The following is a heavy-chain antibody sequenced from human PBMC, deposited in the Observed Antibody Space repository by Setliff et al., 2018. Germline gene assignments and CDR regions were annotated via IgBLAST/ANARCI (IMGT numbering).Heavy chain of an antibody. V-gene: IGHV4-38-2*02. CDR2: ISHSGST. CDR1: GYSISSGHY. D-gene: IGHD4-17*01. J-gene: IGHJ4*02. Sequence: SETLSLTCTVSGYSISSGHYWGWIRQPPGKGLEWIGSISHSGSTYYNPSLRSRVTISLDTSKNQFSPKLTSVTAADTAVYYCAGGRRYDYGWDFDYRGQGTQVTVSS. CDR3: AGGRRYDYGWDFDY.